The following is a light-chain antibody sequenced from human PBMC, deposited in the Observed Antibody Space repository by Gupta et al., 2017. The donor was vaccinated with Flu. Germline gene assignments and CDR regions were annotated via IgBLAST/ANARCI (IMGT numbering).Light chain of an antibody. CDR2: GAS. CDR3: QQTDSSPPH. V-gene: IGKV1-39*01. CDR1: QSISTY. Sequence: DIQMTQSPSSLSASVGDKVTITCRASQSISTYLNWYQQKPGKAPKLLISGASRLQGGVPSRFSGSGSGTDFTLTISSLQPEDFATYSCQQTDSSPPHFGQGTKLETK. J-gene: IGKJ2*01.